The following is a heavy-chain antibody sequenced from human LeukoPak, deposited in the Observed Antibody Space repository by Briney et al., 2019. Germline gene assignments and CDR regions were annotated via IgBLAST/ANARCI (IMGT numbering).Heavy chain of an antibody. V-gene: IGHV4-61*02. D-gene: IGHD3-22*01. CDR1: GGSISSGSYY. CDR2: IYTSGST. CDR3: ARSYYYDSSGYLSYFDY. J-gene: IGHJ4*02. Sequence: ASQTLSLTCTVSGGSISSGSYYWSWIRQPAGKGLEWIGRIYTSGSTNYHPSLKSRVTISVDTSKNQFSLKLSSVTAADTAVYYCARSYYYDSSGYLSYFDYWGQGTLVTVSS.